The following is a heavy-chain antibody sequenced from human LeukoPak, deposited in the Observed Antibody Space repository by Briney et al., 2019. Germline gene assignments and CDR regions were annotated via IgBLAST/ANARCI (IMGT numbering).Heavy chain of an antibody. CDR3: ARVPPPYSSSWYPVYYYYYGMDV. D-gene: IGHD6-13*01. J-gene: IGHJ6*02. Sequence: ASVKVSCKASGYTFTSYDINWVRQATGQGLEWMGWMNPNSGNTGYAQKFQGRVTMTRNTSISSAYMELSSLRSEDTAVYYCARVPPPYSSSWYPVYYYYYGMDVWGQGTTVTVSS. CDR1: GYTFTSYD. CDR2: MNPNSGNT. V-gene: IGHV1-8*01.